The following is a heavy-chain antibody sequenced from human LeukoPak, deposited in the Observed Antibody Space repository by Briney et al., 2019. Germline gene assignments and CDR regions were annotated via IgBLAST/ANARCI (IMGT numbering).Heavy chain of an antibody. V-gene: IGHV3-11*04. D-gene: IGHD6-6*01. CDR1: GFTFSDYY. CDR2: ISSSGSAI. Sequence: GGSLRLSCAASGFTFSDYYMSWIRQAPGKGLEWVSYISSSGSAIYYADSVKGRFTISRDNAKNSLYLQMNSLRAEDTAVYYCAKDGHSSSSPPYYYYYYMDVWGKGTTVTVSS. CDR3: AKDGHSSSSPPYYYYYYMDV. J-gene: IGHJ6*03.